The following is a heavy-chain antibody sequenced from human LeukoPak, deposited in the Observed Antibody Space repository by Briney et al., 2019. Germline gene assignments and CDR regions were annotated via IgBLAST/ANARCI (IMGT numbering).Heavy chain of an antibody. CDR1: GLTFSSYE. J-gene: IGHJ4*02. D-gene: IGHD5-18*01. CDR2: ISSSGSTI. Sequence: TGGSLRLSYAASGLTFSSYEMNWVRQAPGKGLEGVSYISSSGSTIYYADSVKGRFTISRDNAKNSLYLQMNSLRAEDTAVYYCARAGRVGYSYGYPLYYSDDWGQGTLVTVSS. V-gene: IGHV3-48*03. CDR3: ARAGRVGYSYGYPLYYSDD.